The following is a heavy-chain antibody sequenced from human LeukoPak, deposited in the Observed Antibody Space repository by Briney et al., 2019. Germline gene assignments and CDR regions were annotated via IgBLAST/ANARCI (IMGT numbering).Heavy chain of an antibody. D-gene: IGHD5-18*01. CDR3: ARDRGYSYGYPFDY. CDR1: GFTFSDYY. Sequence: QPGGSLRLSCAASGFTFSDYYMSWIRQAPGKGLEWVANIKQDGSEKYYVDSVKGRFTISRDNAKNSLYLQMNSLRAEDTAVYYCARDRGYSYGYPFDYWGQGTLVTVSS. CDR2: IKQDGSEK. J-gene: IGHJ4*02. V-gene: IGHV3-7*01.